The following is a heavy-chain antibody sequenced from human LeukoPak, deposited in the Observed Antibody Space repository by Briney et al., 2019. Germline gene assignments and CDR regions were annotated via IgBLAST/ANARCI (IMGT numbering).Heavy chain of an antibody. CDR1: GGTFSSYA. CDR2: IIPIFGTA. Sequence: ASVKVSCKASGGTFSSYAISWVRQDPGQGLEWMGGIIPIFGTANYAQKFQGRVTITADESTSTAYMELSSLRSEDTAVYYCARGGGSYYYDSSGRQDNWFDPWGQGTLVTVSS. V-gene: IGHV1-69*01. D-gene: IGHD3-22*01. J-gene: IGHJ5*02. CDR3: ARGGGSYYYDSSGRQDNWFDP.